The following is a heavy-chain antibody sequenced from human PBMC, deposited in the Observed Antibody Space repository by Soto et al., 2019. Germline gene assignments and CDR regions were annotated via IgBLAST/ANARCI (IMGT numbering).Heavy chain of an antibody. CDR1: SGSISSSNW. Sequence: QVQLQESGPGLVKPSGTLSLTCAVSSGSISSSNWWSWVRQPPGKGLEWIGEIYHSGSTNYNPSLESRVTISVDKSKNQFSLKLSSVTAADTAVYYCATLDEYSSSRGYYYYMDVWGKGTTVTVSS. CDR3: ATLDEYSSSRGYYYYMDV. CDR2: IYHSGST. D-gene: IGHD6-6*01. J-gene: IGHJ6*03. V-gene: IGHV4-4*02.